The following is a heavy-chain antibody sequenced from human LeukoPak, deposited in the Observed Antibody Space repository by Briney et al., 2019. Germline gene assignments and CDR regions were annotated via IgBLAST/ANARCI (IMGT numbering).Heavy chain of an antibody. V-gene: IGHV1-2*02. D-gene: IGHD3-3*01. CDR3: ALYDFWSGQRGEGAFDI. Sequence: ASVKVSCKASGYTFTGYYMHWVRQAPGQGLEWMGWINPNSGGTNYAQKFQGRVTMTRGTSISTAYMELSRLRSDDTAVYYCALYDFWSGQRGEGAFDIWGQGTMVTVSS. CDR2: INPNSGGT. J-gene: IGHJ3*02. CDR1: GYTFTGYY.